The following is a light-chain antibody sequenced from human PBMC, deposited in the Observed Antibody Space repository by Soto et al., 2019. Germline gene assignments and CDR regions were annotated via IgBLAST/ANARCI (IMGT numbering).Light chain of an antibody. CDR3: QQYNNWIT. CDR1: QSVSIGY. CDR2: GAS. Sequence: EIVLTQSPGTLSLSPGQRATLSCRASQSVSIGYLAWYQQKPGQAPRLLSYGASNRATGVPARFSGSWSGTEFTLTISSLQSEDFAVYYCQQYNNWITFGQGTRLEIK. J-gene: IGKJ5*01. V-gene: IGKV3-15*01.